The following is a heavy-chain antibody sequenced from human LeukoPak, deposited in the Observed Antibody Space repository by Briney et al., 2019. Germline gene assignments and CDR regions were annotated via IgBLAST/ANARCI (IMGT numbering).Heavy chain of an antibody. CDR2: ISLYNPKT. Sequence: GASVKVSCKASGYTFTSYAITWARQAPGQGLDWMGWISLYNPKTNYAQKFQGRVTMTTDTSTSTAYMELMSLRSDDTAVYYCARLGVAGDPSSAEYFQHWGQGTLVIVSS. CDR1: GYTFTSYA. V-gene: IGHV1-18*01. CDR3: ARLGVAGDPSSAEYFQH. D-gene: IGHD6-19*01. J-gene: IGHJ1*01.